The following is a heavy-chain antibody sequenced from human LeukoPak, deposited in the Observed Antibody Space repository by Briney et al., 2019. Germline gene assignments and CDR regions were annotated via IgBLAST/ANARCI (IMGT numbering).Heavy chain of an antibody. CDR3: AKNNRDYYDSSGYYYYDAFDI. CDR2: IYYSGST. Sequence: SETLSLTCTVSGGSISSSSYYWGWIRQPPGKGLEWIGSIYYSGSTYYNPSLKSRVTISVDTSKNQFSLKLSSVTAADTAVYCCAKNNRDYYDSSGYYYYDAFDIWGQGTMVTVSS. V-gene: IGHV4-39*07. J-gene: IGHJ3*02. D-gene: IGHD3-22*01. CDR1: GGSISSSSYY.